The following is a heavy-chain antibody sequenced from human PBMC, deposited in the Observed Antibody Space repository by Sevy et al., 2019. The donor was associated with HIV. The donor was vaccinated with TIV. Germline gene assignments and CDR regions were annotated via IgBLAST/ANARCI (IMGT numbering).Heavy chain of an antibody. CDR1: GGSISSYY. CDR3: ARGGAAAGLEGYYYYGMDV. J-gene: IGHJ6*02. V-gene: IGHV4-59*01. CDR2: IYYSGCT. Sequence: SETLSLTCTVSGGSISSYYWSWIRQPPGKGLEWIGYIYYSGCTNYNPSLKSRVTISVDTSKNQFSLKLSSVTAADTAVYYCARGGAAAGLEGYYYYGMDVWGQGTTVTVSS. D-gene: IGHD6-13*01.